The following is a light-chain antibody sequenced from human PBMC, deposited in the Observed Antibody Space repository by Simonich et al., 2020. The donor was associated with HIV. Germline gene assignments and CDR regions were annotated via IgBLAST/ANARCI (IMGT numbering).Light chain of an antibody. CDR1: QMVSSN. CDR2: DAS. V-gene: IGKV3D-20*01. Sequence: EIVMTQSPATLSVSPGARATPSCRASQMVSSNLAWYQQKPGLAPRLLMSDASSRATGIPDRFSGSGSGTDFTLTISRLEPEDFAVYYCQQYGRSPLTFGGGTKVEI. J-gene: IGKJ4*01. CDR3: QQYGRSPLT.